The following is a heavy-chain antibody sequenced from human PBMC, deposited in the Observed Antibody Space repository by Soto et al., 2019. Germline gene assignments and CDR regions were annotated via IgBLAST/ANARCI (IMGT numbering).Heavy chain of an antibody. D-gene: IGHD2-2*01. J-gene: IGHJ5*02. V-gene: IGHV3-30*18. CDR1: GFTFSSYG. CDR3: AKVSSRDWFDP. CDR2: ISYDGSNK. Sequence: GESLKISCAASGFTFSSYGMHWVRQAPGKGLEWVAVISYDGSNKYYADSVKGRFTISRDNSKNTLYLQMNSLRAEDTAVYYCAKVSSRDWFDPWGQGTLVTVSS.